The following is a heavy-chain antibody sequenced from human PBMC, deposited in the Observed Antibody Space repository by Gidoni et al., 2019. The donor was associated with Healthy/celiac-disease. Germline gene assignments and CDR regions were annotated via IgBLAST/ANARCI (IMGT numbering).Heavy chain of an antibody. J-gene: IGHJ5*02. Sequence: QVQLVQSGAEVKKPGASVKVSCKASGYPFTGYYMHWVRPAPGQGLECMGWINPNSSGKNSAQKFQGRVTMTRDTSISTAYMELSRLRSDDTAVYYCARRGGDTAAAGTSYNWFDPWGQGTLVTVSS. CDR3: ARRGGDTAAAGTSYNWFDP. D-gene: IGHD6-13*01. V-gene: IGHV1-2*02. CDR1: GYPFTGYY. CDR2: INPNSSGK.